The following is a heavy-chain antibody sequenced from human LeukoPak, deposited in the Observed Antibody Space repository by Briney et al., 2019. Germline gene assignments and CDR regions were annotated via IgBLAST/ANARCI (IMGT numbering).Heavy chain of an antibody. Sequence: ASVKISCKVSGYTFTDYYMHWVQQAPGKGLEWMRLVDPEDGETIYAEKFQGRVTITADTSTDTAYMELSSLRSEDTAVYYCATDPSIADKYNWFDPWGQGTLVIVSS. D-gene: IGHD6-6*01. CDR3: ATDPSIADKYNWFDP. J-gene: IGHJ5*02. V-gene: IGHV1-69-2*01. CDR2: VDPEDGET. CDR1: GYTFTDYY.